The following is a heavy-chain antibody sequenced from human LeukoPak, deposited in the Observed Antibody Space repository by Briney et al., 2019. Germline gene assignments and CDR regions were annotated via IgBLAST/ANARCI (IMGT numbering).Heavy chain of an antibody. CDR3: ARNYYTSGGYYSGADY. CDR2: MNANSGNT. D-gene: IGHD3-22*01. Sequence: ASVKVSCKASGYTFTSYEIDWVPQATGQGLEWMGGMNANSGNTGYAQKFQGRVTMTRNTSISTAYMQLSSLRSDDTAVYHCARNYYTSGGYYSGADYWGQGTLVTVSS. J-gene: IGHJ4*02. V-gene: IGHV1-8*01. CDR1: GYTFTSYE.